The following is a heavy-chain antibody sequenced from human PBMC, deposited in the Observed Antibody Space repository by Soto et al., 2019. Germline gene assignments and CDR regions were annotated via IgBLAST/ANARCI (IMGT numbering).Heavy chain of an antibody. Sequence: PGKGLEWVAVISYDGSSKYYADSVKGRFTISRDNSKNTLYLQMNSLRAEDKAVYYCLSFFTFSRGVHRCSSGGLGWG. J-gene: IGHJ1*01. V-gene: IGHV3-30-3*01. CDR2: ISYDGSSK. CDR3: LSFFTFSRGVHRCSSGGLG. D-gene: IGHD3-16*01.